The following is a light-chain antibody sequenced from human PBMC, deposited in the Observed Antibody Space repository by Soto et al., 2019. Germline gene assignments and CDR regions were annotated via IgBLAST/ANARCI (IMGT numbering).Light chain of an antibody. CDR2: EVV. J-gene: IGLJ1*01. CDR1: KSDIGVYDF. CDR3: KSYAGSNTYV. V-gene: IGLV2-8*01. Sequence: QSALTQPPSASGSPGQSVTISCPGTKSDIGVYDFVSWYQHHPGKAPRLSIYEVVQRPSGVPDRFSGSKSGNTASLTVSGLQAADEADYFCKSYAGSNTYVFGSGTKVTVL.